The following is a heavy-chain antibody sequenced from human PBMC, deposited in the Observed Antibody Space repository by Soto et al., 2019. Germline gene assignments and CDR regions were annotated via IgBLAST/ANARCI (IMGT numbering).Heavy chain of an antibody. CDR2: IIPILGIA. CDR1: GGTFSSYT. J-gene: IGHJ5*02. D-gene: IGHD6-13*01. Sequence: GASVKVSCKASGGTFSSYTISWVRQAPGQGLEWMGRIIPILGIANYAQKFQGRVTITADKSTSTAYMELSSLRSEDTAVYYCAREVGIAAAEPSVRGWFDPWGQGTLVTSPQ. V-gene: IGHV1-69*04. CDR3: AREVGIAAAEPSVRGWFDP.